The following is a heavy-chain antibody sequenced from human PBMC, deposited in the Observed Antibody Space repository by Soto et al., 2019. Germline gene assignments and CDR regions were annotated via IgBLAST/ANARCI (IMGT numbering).Heavy chain of an antibody. J-gene: IGHJ4*02. CDR2: IYYSGTT. Sequence: QVQLQESGPGLVKPSQTLSLTCTVSGGSISSAGYNWSWIRQHPGKGLEWIGYIYYSGTTYYNPSLKSRVTISVVPSKNQFSLKLSSVTAADTAVYYCARYGSATYYPTTFGSWGEGTLGTVSS. CDR3: ARYGSATYYPTTFGS. CDR1: GGSISSAGYN. V-gene: IGHV4-31*03. D-gene: IGHD3-10*01.